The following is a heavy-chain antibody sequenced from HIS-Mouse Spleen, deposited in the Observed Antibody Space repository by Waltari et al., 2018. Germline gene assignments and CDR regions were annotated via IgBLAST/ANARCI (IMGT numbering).Heavy chain of an antibody. V-gene: IGHV1-2*02. Sequence: QVQLVQSGAEVKKPGASVKVSCKASGYTFTGYYLHWVRPAPGQGLAWMGWINPNSGGTNYAQKFQGRVTMTRDTSISTAYMELSRLRSDDTAVYYCATHFSGYYYWYFDLWGRGTLVTVSS. CDR3: ATHFSGYYYWYFDL. D-gene: IGHD3-22*01. CDR2: INPNSGGT. CDR1: GYTFTGYY. J-gene: IGHJ2*01.